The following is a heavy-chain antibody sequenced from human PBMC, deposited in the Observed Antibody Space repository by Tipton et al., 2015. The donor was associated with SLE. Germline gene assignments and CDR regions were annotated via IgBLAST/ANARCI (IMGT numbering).Heavy chain of an antibody. V-gene: IGHV4-39*07. J-gene: IGHJ4*02. CDR3: ARGPEQLGEDY. CDR1: GGSISSSSYY. CDR2: IYYSGST. Sequence: TLSLTCTVSGGSISSSSYYWGWIRQPPGKGLEWIGSIYYSGSTNYNPSLKSRVTISVDTSKNQFSLKLSSVTAADTAVYYCARGPEQLGEDYWGQGTLVTVSS. D-gene: IGHD6-13*01.